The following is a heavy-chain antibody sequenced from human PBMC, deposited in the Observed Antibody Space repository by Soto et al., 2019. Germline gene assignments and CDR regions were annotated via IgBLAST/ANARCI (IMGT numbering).Heavy chain of an antibody. CDR1: GGSISSGGYY. CDR2: IYYSGST. Sequence: PSETLSLTCNVSGGSISSGGYYWTWIRQHPGKGLEWIGYIYYSGSTNYNPSLKSRVTISVDTSKNQFSLKLSSVTAADTAVYYCARRWGPTFDFWGQGTLVTVSS. J-gene: IGHJ4*02. V-gene: IGHV4-61*08. D-gene: IGHD1-26*01. CDR3: ARRWGPTFDF.